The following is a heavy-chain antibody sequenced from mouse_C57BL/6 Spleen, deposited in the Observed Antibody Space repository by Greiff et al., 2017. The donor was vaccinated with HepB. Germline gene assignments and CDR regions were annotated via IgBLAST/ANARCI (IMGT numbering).Heavy chain of an antibody. CDR1: GFTFSDYY. Sequence: EVMLVESEGGLVQPGSSMKLSCTASGFTFSDYYMAWVRQVPEKGLEWVANINYDGSSTYYLDSLKSRFIISRDNAKNILYLQMSSLKSEDTATYYCARENWYYYGSSLDYWGQGTTLTVSS. D-gene: IGHD1-1*01. CDR3: ARENWYYYGSSLDY. CDR2: INYDGSST. J-gene: IGHJ2*01. V-gene: IGHV5-16*01.